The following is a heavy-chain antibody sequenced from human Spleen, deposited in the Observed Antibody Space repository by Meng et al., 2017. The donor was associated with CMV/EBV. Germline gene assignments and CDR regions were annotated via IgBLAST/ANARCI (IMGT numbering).Heavy chain of an antibody. V-gene: IGHV4-34*01. Sequence: TCGVYGGSVSGYYWSWQRQAPGKGLEWIGQINRSENTDYNQSFESRVAMSVDTSRKQFSLRLTSVAAADTAVYYCARCTSGSSTFDFWGRGTLVTVSS. CDR3: ARCTSGSSTFDF. CDR1: GGSVSGYY. J-gene: IGHJ4*02. D-gene: IGHD3-10*01. CDR2: INRSENT.